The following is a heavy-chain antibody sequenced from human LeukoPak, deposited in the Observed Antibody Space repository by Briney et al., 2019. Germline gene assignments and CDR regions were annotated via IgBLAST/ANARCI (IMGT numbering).Heavy chain of an antibody. J-gene: IGHJ4*02. D-gene: IGHD3-10*01. Sequence: GESLKISCKGSEYSFTSYWIGWVSQMPGKGLEWMGIIYPGDSESRYSPSFQGQVTISADKSISTAYLQWSSLKASDTALYYCARLGGSGSEDDFWGQGTWSPSP. CDR2: IYPGDSES. CDR3: ARLGGSGSEDDF. CDR1: EYSFTSYW. V-gene: IGHV5-51*01.